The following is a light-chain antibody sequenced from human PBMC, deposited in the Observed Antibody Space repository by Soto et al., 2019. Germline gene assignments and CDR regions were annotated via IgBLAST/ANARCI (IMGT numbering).Light chain of an antibody. V-gene: IGKV3-20*01. CDR3: QQYGSLPWT. J-gene: IGKJ1*01. CDR1: QSVSANY. Sequence: EIVLTQSPGTLSLSPGEEATLSCRASQSVSANYLAWYQQKPGQTPRPLIYGASSRAIGIPDRFSGSGSGSDFTLTISRLEPEDFAVYYCQQYGSLPWTYGHGTKVEIK. CDR2: GAS.